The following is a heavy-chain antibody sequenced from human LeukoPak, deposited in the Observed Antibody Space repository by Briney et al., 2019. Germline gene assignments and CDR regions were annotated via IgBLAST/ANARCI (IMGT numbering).Heavy chain of an antibody. CDR2: IYHSGST. Sequence: SETLSLTCAVSGGSISSSNWWSWVRQPPGKGLEWIGEIYHSGSTNYNPSLKSRATISVDKSKNQFSLKLSSVTAADTAVYYCARDAGSHYYDSSGYPFDYWGQGTLVTVSS. CDR1: GGSISSSNW. V-gene: IGHV4-4*02. CDR3: ARDAGSHYYDSSGYPFDY. J-gene: IGHJ4*02. D-gene: IGHD3-22*01.